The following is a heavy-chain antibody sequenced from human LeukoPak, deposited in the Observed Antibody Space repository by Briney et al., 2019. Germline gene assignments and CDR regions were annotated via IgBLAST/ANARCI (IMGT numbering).Heavy chain of an antibody. D-gene: IGHD3-9*01. J-gene: IGHJ5*02. V-gene: IGHV3-48*04. CDR3: ARDLEDILTGYVDP. CDR2: ISSSSSTI. CDR1: GFTFSTYS. Sequence: GSLRLSCAASGFTFSTYSMNWVRQAPGKGLEWVSYISSSSSTIYYADSVKGRFTISRDNAKNSLYLQMNSLRAEDTAVYYCARDLEDILTGYVDPWGQGTLVTVSS.